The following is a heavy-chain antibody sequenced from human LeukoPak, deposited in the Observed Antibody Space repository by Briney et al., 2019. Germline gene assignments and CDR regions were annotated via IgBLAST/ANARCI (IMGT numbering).Heavy chain of an antibody. J-gene: IGHJ4*02. D-gene: IGHD2-21*02. CDR1: GFTFSSYE. CDR2: ISSSGSTI. Sequence: GGSLRLSCAASGFTFSSYEMNWVRQAPGKGLEWVSYISSSGSTIYYADSVKGRFTISGDNAKNSLYLQMNSLRAEDTAVYYCARAPCGGDCYFRGGYDYWGQGTLVTVSS. V-gene: IGHV3-48*03. CDR3: ARAPCGGDCYFRGGYDY.